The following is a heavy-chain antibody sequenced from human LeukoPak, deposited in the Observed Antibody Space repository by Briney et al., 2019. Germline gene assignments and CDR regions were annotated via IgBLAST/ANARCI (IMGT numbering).Heavy chain of an antibody. V-gene: IGHV4-30-4*01. Sequence: PSQTLSLTCTVSGGSISCGDCYWSWIRQPPGKGLEWIGYIYYSGSTYYNPSLKSRVTISVDTSKNQFSLKLSSVTAADTAVYYCARVRRVFPNYYGMDVWGQGTTVTVSS. CDR1: GGSISCGDCY. J-gene: IGHJ6*02. CDR2: IYYSGST. CDR3: ARVRRVFPNYYGMDV. D-gene: IGHD6-6*01.